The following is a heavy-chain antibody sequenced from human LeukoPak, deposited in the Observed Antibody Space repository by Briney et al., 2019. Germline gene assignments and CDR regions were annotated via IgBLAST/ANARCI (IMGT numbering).Heavy chain of an antibody. CDR1: GFTLSSYW. D-gene: IGHD3-10*01. J-gene: IGHJ4*02. CDR2: INSDGSIT. CDR3: ARGRSSSGSMNEF. Sequence: GGSLRLSCAASGFTLSSYWMYWVRQAPGKGLVWVSRINSDGSITNYADSVKGRFTISRDNAKNSLYLQMNSLRVEDTAVYYCARGRSSSGSMNEFWGQGTLVTVSS. V-gene: IGHV3-74*01.